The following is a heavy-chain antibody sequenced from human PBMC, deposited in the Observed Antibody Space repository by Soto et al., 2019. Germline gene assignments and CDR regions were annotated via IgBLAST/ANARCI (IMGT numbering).Heavy chain of an antibody. CDR3: ARGDYYDRRFDY. D-gene: IGHD3-22*01. V-gene: IGHV3-7*03. Sequence: GGSLRLSCAASGFTFSSYWMSWVRQAPGKGLEWVATIKQDESEKYYVDSVKGRFTVSRDNAKNSLYLQMNSVRVEDTAVYYCARGDYYDRRFDYWGQGALVTVSS. CDR1: GFTFSSYW. CDR2: IKQDESEK. J-gene: IGHJ4*02.